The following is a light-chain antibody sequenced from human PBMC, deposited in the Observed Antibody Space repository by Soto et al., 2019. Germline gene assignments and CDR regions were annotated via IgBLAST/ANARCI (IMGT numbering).Light chain of an antibody. Sequence: QSVMTQPPSVSAAPGQKVTISCSGSSSNIGGNSVSWYQQLPGTAPKLLIYDDNKRPSGIPDRFSGSKSGTSASLAISGLQSEDEADYYCSVWDDSLNGRVFGGGTKVTVL. V-gene: IGLV1-51*01. CDR1: SSNIGGNS. CDR3: SVWDDSLNGRV. CDR2: DDN. J-gene: IGLJ3*02.